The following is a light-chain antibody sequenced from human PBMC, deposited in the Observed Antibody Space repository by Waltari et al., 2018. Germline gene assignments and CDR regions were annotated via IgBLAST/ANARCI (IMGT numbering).Light chain of an antibody. V-gene: IGKV4-1*01. Sequence: DIVMTQSPDSLALSLGERATINSESSQSLLYSSNNKDYLAWFQQKPGQPPKLLIFWASTRESGVPDRFSGSGSGTDFTLTISSLQAEDVALYFCQQYYSVPYTFGQGTKLEIK. CDR2: WAS. CDR3: QQYYSVPYT. J-gene: IGKJ2*01. CDR1: QSLLYSSNNKDY.